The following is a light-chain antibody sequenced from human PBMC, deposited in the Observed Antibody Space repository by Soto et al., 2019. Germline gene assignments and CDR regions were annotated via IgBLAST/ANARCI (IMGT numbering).Light chain of an antibody. CDR3: QQYNNGPTYT. CDR2: GAS. J-gene: IGKJ2*01. CDR1: QSISSS. Sequence: EIVMAQSPATLSVSPGERATLSCRASQSISSSLAWYQQKPGQAPRLLIYGASTRATGIPARFSGSGSGTEFTLTISSLQSEDFAVYYCQQYNNGPTYTFGQGTMLEIK. V-gene: IGKV3-15*01.